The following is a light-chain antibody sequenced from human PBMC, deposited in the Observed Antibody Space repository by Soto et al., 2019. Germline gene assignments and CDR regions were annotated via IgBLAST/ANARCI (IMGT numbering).Light chain of an antibody. CDR2: KAS. J-gene: IGKJ5*01. V-gene: IGKV1-5*03. CDR3: QHYNSYSGT. Sequence: DIQMTQSPSTLSAYVGDRVTITCRASQSISSWLAWYQQKPGMAPKLLIYKASTLESGVPSRFSGGGSGTEFTLTISSLQPDDFATYYCQHYNSYSGTFGQGTRLEIK. CDR1: QSISSW.